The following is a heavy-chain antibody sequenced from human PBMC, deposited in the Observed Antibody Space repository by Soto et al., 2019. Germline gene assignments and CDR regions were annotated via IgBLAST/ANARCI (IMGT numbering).Heavy chain of an antibody. CDR2: ISAGANTK. CDR3: AKERGGERYAADFDL. D-gene: IGHD2-21*01. V-gene: IGHV3-30*18. J-gene: IGHJ4*02. Sequence: QVQLVESGGGVVQPGTSLRLACAASGFTLSNIGMQWVRQAPGKGLEWVAVISAGANTKYYADSVKGRFTISRDNAKNTLFLQMNSLRTEDTAVYYCAKERGGERYAADFDLWGQGTLVTVSA. CDR1: GFTLSNIG.